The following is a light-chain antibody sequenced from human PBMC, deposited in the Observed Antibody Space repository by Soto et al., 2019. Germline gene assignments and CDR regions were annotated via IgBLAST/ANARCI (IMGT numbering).Light chain of an antibody. CDR1: QSVSSY. CDR2: HAS. V-gene: IGKV3-11*01. J-gene: IGKJ1*01. Sequence: IVLTQSPATLSLSPGERATLSCRAGQSVSSYLAWYQQKPGQAPRLLIYHASNRATGIPARFSGSGSGTDFTLTISSLEPEDFAVYYCHQRSNWPWTFGQGTKVDIK. CDR3: HQRSNWPWT.